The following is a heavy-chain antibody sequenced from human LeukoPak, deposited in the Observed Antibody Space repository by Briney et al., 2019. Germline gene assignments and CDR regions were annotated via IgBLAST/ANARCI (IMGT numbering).Heavy chain of an antibody. CDR3: AKDILRDAGTGTTGYYFDY. CDR1: GFTFDDYA. CDR2: ISGDGGGT. J-gene: IGHJ4*02. Sequence: GGSLRLSCAASGFTFDDYAMHWVRQAPGKGLEWVSLISGDGGGTYYADSVKGRFTISRDNSKNSLYLQMNSLRTEDTALYYCAKDILRDAGTGTTGYYFDYWGQGTLVTVSS. D-gene: IGHD1-1*01. V-gene: IGHV3-43*02.